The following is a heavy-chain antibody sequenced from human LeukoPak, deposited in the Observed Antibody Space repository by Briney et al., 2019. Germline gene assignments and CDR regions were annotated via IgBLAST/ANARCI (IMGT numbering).Heavy chain of an antibody. V-gene: IGHV1-69*05. D-gene: IGHD5-18*01. CDR1: GGTFSSYA. Sequence: SVKVSCKASGGTFSSYAISWVRQAPGQGLEWMGGIIPNFGTANYAQKFQGRVTITTDESTSTAYMELSSLRSEDTAVYYCARAVGGYSYGYYYYYYYMDVWGKGTTVTVSS. CDR3: ARAVGGYSYGYYYYYYYMDV. J-gene: IGHJ6*03. CDR2: IIPNFGTA.